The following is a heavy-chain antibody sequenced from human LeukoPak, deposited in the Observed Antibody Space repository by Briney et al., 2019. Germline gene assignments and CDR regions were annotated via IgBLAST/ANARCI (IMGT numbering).Heavy chain of an antibody. CDR2: INPNSGGT. J-gene: IGHJ3*02. V-gene: IGHV1-2*02. CDR3: ARVGPTGTSAFDI. CDR1: GYTFTGYY. Sequence: ASVKVSCKASGYTFTGYYMHWVRQAPGQGLEWMGWINPNSGGTNYAQKFQSRVTMTRDTSISTAYMELSRLRSDDTAVYYCARVGPTGTSAFDIWGQGTMVTVSS. D-gene: IGHD1-7*01.